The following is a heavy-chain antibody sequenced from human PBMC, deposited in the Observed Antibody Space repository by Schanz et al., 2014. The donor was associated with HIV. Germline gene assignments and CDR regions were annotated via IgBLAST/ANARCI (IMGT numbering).Heavy chain of an antibody. CDR2: ISESGGRS. CDR1: GFTFNNYA. D-gene: IGHD1-20*01. Sequence: EVQLLDSGGGLVQPGGSLRLSCVASGFTFNNYAMTWVRQAPGKGLEWVSSISESGGRSYYADSVNGRFTISRDNSKNTLYLQMTTLRTEDTAVYYCARDYHWNWFDPWGQGTLVTVSP. J-gene: IGHJ5*02. V-gene: IGHV3-23*01. CDR3: ARDYHWNWFDP.